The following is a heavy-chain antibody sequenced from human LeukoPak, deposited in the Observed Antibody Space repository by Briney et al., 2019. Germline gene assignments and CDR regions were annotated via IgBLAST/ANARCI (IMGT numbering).Heavy chain of an antibody. Sequence: SATLSLTCTASGGSISSYYWSWIRQPPGKGLEWIWYINYSGSTNYNPSLKSRVTISVDTSNNQVSLKLNSVSAADTAVYYCAREDPPLYWGQGTLVTVSS. J-gene: IGHJ4*02. CDR3: AREDPPLY. V-gene: IGHV4-59*01. CDR2: INYSGST. CDR1: GGSISSYY.